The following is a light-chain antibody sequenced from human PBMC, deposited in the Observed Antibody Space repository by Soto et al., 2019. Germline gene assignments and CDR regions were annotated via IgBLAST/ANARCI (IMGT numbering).Light chain of an antibody. V-gene: IGKV3-20*01. CDR3: QQYGSSLFT. Sequence: EIVLTQSPGTLSLSRGERATLSCRASQSVSSKYLAWYQQKPGQAPRVLIYGTSIRASGVPERFSGGGSGTDFTLTITRLEPEDFAVYYCQQYGSSLFTFGPGTKVVS. J-gene: IGKJ3*01. CDR2: GTS. CDR1: QSVSSKY.